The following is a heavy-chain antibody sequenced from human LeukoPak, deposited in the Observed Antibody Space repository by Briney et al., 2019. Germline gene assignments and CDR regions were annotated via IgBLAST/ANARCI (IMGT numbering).Heavy chain of an antibody. CDR2: IFYSGST. J-gene: IGHJ4*02. D-gene: IGHD2-21*02. V-gene: IGHV4-61*05. Sequence: SETLSLTCTVSSGSISTSNYYWGWVRQPPGKALEWIGNIFYSGSTNYNPSLKSRVTISVDTSKNQFSLKLSSVTAADTAVYYCATLVVVTAVLDYWGQGTLVTVSS. CDR1: SGSISTSNYY. CDR3: ATLVVVTAVLDY.